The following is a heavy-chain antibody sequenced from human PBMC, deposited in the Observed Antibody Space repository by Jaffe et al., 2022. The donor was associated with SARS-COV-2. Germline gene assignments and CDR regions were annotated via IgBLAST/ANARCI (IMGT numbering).Heavy chain of an antibody. J-gene: IGHJ4*02. CDR2: IGTAGDS. Sequence: EVQLVESGGGLVPPGGSLRLSCAASGFTFSSYDMHWVRQPTGKGLEWVSAIGTAGDSYYPGSVKGRFTISRENAKNSLYLQMNSLRAGDTAVYYCARGPCTGGSCYLDYWGQGTLVTVSS. D-gene: IGHD2-15*01. V-gene: IGHV3-13*01. CDR3: ARGPCTGGSCYLDY. CDR1: GFTFSSYD.